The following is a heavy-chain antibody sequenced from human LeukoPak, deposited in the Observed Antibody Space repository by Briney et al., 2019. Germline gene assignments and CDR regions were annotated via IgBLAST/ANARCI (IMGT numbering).Heavy chain of an antibody. CDR3: ARVLTSSWSGTVCDY. CDR2: IKSKTDGGTT. V-gene: IGHV3-15*01. CDR1: GFTFSNAW. Sequence: GGFLRLSCAASGFTFSNAWMSWVRQAPGKGLEWVGRIKSKTDGGTTDYAAPVKGRFTISRDDSKNTLYLQMNSLKTEDTAVYYCARVLTSSWSGTVCDYWGQGTLVTVSS. J-gene: IGHJ4*02. D-gene: IGHD6-6*01.